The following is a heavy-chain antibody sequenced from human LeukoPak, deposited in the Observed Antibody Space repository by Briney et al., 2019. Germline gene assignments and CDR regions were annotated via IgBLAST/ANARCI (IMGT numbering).Heavy chain of an antibody. Sequence: GASVKVSCKASGYTFTSYGISWVRQAPGQGLEWLGWISAYNHNTNYAQKLQGRVTMTTDTSTSTAYVELRSLRSDDTAVYYCARYLVSYSGNSADAFDIWGQGTLVTVSS. CDR2: ISAYNHNT. V-gene: IGHV1-18*01. D-gene: IGHD4-23*01. CDR1: GYTFTSYG. J-gene: IGHJ3*02. CDR3: ARYLVSYSGNSADAFDI.